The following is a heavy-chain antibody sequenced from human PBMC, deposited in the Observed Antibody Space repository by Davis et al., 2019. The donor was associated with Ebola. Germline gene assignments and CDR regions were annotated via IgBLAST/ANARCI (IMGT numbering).Heavy chain of an antibody. CDR1: GFTFSSYG. J-gene: IGHJ5*02. V-gene: IGHV3-30*03. CDR2: ISYDGNNK. Sequence: GGSLRLSCAASGFTFSSYGMHWVRQAPGKGLEWVAVISYDGNNKYYVDSVKGRFTISRDNSKNTLYGQMDSLRDDDTAVYYCARDFETRFDPWGQGTLVTVSS. CDR3: ARDFETRFDP.